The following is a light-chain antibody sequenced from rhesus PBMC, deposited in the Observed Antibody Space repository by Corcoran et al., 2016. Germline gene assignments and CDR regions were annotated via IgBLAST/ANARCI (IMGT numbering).Light chain of an antibody. CDR1: ENVTNY. V-gene: IGKV1-74*01. CDR2: KAS. CDR3: QRSYGTPFT. J-gene: IGKJ3*01. Sequence: DIQMTQSPSSLSASVGDRVTITCRASENVTNYLHWYQQKPGKAPKLLINKASTLQSGVPSRFSGSGSGTDFTLTISSLQPEDFATYYCQRSYGTPFTFGPGTKLDIK.